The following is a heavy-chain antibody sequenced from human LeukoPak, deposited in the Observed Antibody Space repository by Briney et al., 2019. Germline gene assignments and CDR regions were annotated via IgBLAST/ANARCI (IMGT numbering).Heavy chain of an antibody. CDR1: VYTFTGYY. Sequence: GASVKVSCKASVYTFTGYYMHWVRQAPGQGLEWMGWINPNSGGTNYAQKFQGRVTMTRDTSISTAYMELSRLRSDDTAVYYCARDNEDGGLFDYWGQGTLVTVSS. V-gene: IGHV1-2*02. D-gene: IGHD4-23*01. J-gene: IGHJ4*02. CDR2: INPNSGGT. CDR3: ARDNEDGGLFDY.